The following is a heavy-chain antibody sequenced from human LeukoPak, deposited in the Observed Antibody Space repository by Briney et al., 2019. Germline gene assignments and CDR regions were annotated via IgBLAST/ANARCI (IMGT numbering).Heavy chain of an antibody. CDR1: GGSFSGYY. V-gene: IGHV4-34*01. J-gene: IGHJ4*02. CDR3: ARDLDFWSGYYTTRDY. D-gene: IGHD3-3*01. Sequence: SETLSLTCAVYGGSFSGYYWSWLRQPPGKGLEWIGEINHSGRTNYNPSLKSRVTISVDTSKNQFSLKLSSVTAADTAVYYCARDLDFWSGYYTTRDYWGQGTLVTVSS. CDR2: INHSGRT.